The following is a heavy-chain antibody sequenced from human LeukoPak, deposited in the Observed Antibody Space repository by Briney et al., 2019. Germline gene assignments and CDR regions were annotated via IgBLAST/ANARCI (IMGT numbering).Heavy chain of an antibody. D-gene: IGHD5/OR15-5a*01. CDR1: GFTVSSNY. CDR3: ARGDIVSYYFDY. CDR2: IYSGGST. J-gene: IGHJ4*02. Sequence: GGSLRLSCAASGFTVSSNYMSWVRQAPGKGLEWVSVIYSGGSTYYADSVKGRFTISRDNSKNTLYLQMNSPRAEDTAVYYCARGDIVSYYFDYWGQGTLVTVSS. V-gene: IGHV3-66*01.